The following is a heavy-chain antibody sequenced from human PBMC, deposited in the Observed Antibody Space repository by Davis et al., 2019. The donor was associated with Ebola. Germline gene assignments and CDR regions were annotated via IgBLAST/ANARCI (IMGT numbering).Heavy chain of an antibody. CDR3: ARVTFNYDFWSGYSSNWFDP. CDR2: IYHSGST. Sequence: PSETLSLTCTVSGYSISSGYYWGWIRQPPGKGLEWIGSIYHSGSTYYNPSLKSRVTISVDTSKNQFSLKLSSVTAADTAVYYCARVTFNYDFWSGYSSNWFDPWGQGTLVTVSS. CDR1: GYSISSGYY. V-gene: IGHV4-38-2*02. D-gene: IGHD3-3*01. J-gene: IGHJ5*02.